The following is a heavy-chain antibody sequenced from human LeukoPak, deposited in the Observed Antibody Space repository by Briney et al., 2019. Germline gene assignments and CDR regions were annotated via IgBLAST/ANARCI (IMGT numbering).Heavy chain of an antibody. V-gene: IGHV5-51*01. CDR3: ARHYSSGWYGGWFDP. Sequence: GESLKISCKGSGYSFTSYWIGWVRQMPGKGLEWMGIIYPGDSDTRYSPSFQGQVTISADKSISTAYLQWSSLKASDTAMYYCARHYSSGWYGGWFDPWGQGTLVTVSS. CDR2: IYPGDSDT. CDR1: GYSFTSYW. J-gene: IGHJ5*02. D-gene: IGHD6-19*01.